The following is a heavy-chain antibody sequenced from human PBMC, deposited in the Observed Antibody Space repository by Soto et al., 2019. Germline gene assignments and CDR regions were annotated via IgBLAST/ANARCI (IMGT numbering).Heavy chain of an antibody. CDR3: ARDLFRVRPGRDAFDI. J-gene: IGHJ3*02. CDR2: IYPGDSDT. D-gene: IGHD3-10*01. Sequence: GESLKISCKGSGYSFTSYWIGWVRQMPGKGLEWMGIIYPGDSDTRYSPSFQGQVTISADKSISTAYLQWSSLEASDTAMYYCARDLFRVRPGRDAFDIWGQGTMVTVSS. V-gene: IGHV5-51*01. CDR1: GYSFTSYW.